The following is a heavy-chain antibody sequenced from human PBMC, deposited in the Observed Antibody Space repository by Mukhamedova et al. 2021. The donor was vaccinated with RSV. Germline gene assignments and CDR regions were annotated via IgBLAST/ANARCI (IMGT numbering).Heavy chain of an antibody. V-gene: IGHV1-46*01. CDR2: INPSGGST. CDR3: SRGPSRFLELPSRVSCFDP. Sequence: GLEWMGIINPSGGSTSYAQKFQGRVTMTRDTSTSTVYMDLSSLRSEDTAVYYCSRGPSRFLELPSRVSCFDPWCQRTLVTVSS. J-gene: IGHJ5*02. D-gene: IGHD3-3*01.